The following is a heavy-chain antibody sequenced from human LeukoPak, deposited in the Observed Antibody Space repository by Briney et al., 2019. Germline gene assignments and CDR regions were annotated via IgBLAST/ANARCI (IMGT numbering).Heavy chain of an antibody. D-gene: IGHD5-12*01. Sequence: GASVKVSCKASGGTFSSSAISWVRQAPGQGLEWMGRIIPILGIANYAQKFQGRVTITADKSTSTAYMELSSLRSEDTAVYYCARVNSGYDLYYFDYWGQGTLVTVSS. CDR2: IIPILGIA. CDR3: ARVNSGYDLYYFDY. J-gene: IGHJ4*02. CDR1: GGTFSSSA. V-gene: IGHV1-69*04.